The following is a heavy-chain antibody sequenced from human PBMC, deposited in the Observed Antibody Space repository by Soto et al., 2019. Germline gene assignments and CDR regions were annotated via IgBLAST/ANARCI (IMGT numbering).Heavy chain of an antibody. CDR3: TRDERRDFGAVIITEY. Sequence: EVHLVESGGGLVQPGGSLRLSCAASGFAFSDYEMNWVRQAPGKGLEWISYISRTGNAIYYADSVKGRFTISRDNAENSLYLQMSSLRAEDTAVYYCTRDERRDFGAVIITEYWGHGTRVTVSS. CDR1: GFAFSDYE. D-gene: IGHD3-3*01. J-gene: IGHJ4*01. V-gene: IGHV3-48*03. CDR2: ISRTGNAI.